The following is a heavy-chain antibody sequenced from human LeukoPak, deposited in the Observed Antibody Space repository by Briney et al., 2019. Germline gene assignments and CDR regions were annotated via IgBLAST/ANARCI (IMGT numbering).Heavy chain of an antibody. CDR3: ARHLVVVIPVDAFDI. V-gene: IGHV3-7*01. J-gene: IGHJ3*02. D-gene: IGHD3-22*01. CDR1: GFTFRSYF. Sequence: GGSLRLSCAASGFTFRSYFMSWVRQAPGKGLEWVANINQGGNGKYYVDSVKGRFTISRDNAKNSLYLEMNSLRAEDTAVYYCARHLVVVIPVDAFDIWGQGTMVTVSS. CDR2: INQGGNGK.